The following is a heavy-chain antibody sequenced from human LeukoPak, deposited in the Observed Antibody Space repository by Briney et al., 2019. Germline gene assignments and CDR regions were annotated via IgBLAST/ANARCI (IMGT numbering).Heavy chain of an antibody. Sequence: GGSLRLSCAASGFTFSSYEMNWVRQAPGKGLEWVAVIWYDGSNKYYADSVKGRFTISRDNSKNTLYLQMNSLRAEDTAVYYCAREFRVRGVDYGMDVWGQGTTVTVSS. D-gene: IGHD3-10*01. J-gene: IGHJ6*02. V-gene: IGHV3-33*08. CDR2: IWYDGSNK. CDR3: AREFRVRGVDYGMDV. CDR1: GFTFSSYE.